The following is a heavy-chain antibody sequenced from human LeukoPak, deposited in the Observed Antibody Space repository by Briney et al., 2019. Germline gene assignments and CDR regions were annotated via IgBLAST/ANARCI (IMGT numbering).Heavy chain of an antibody. CDR2: IYYSGST. D-gene: IGHD3-22*01. Sequence: SETLSLTCTVSGGSISSYYWSWIRQPPGKGLEWIGYIYYSGSTNYNPSLKSRVTISVDTSKNQFSLKLSSVTAADTAVYYCARDPSGYYDSYAFDIWGQGTMVTVSS. CDR3: ARDPSGYYDSYAFDI. J-gene: IGHJ3*02. V-gene: IGHV4-59*01. CDR1: GGSISSYY.